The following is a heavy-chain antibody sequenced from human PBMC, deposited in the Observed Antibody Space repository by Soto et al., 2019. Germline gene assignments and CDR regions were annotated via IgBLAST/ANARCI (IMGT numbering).Heavy chain of an antibody. CDR3: ARIMAYYYDSSGYYYDN. D-gene: IGHD3-22*01. Sequence: SGPTLVNPTQTLTLTCTFSGFSLSTSGMCVSWIRQPPGKALEWLALIDWDDDKYYSTSLKTRLTISKDTSKNQVVLTMTNMDPVDTATYYCARIMAYYYDSSGYYYDNWGQGTLVTVSS. CDR2: IDWDDDK. V-gene: IGHV2-70*01. CDR1: GFSLSTSGMC. J-gene: IGHJ4*02.